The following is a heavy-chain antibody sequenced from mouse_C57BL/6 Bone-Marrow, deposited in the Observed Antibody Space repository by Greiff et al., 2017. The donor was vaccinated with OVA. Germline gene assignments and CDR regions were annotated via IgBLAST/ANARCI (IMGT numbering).Heavy chain of an antibody. CDR3: ARHDYYGSSYAMDY. V-gene: IGHV2-6-1*01. D-gene: IGHD1-1*01. Sequence: VHLVESGPGLVAPSQSLSITCTVSGFSLTRSGVHWVRQPPGKGLEWLVVIWSDGSTTYNSALKSRLSISKDNSKSQVFLKMNSLQTDDTAMYYCARHDYYGSSYAMDYWGQGTSVTVSS. CDR1: GFSLTRSG. J-gene: IGHJ4*01. CDR2: IWSDGST.